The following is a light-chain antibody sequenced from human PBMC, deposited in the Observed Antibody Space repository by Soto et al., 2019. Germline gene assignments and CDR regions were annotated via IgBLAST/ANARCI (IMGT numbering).Light chain of an antibody. Sequence: QSVLTQPPSASGTPEQTVTISCSGRNSNIGSNYVYWYQQLPGTAPRLLMYRADQRPSGVPDRFSGSKSGTSASLAISGLRSEDEADYYCAAWDDTLSGLVFGGGTKLTVL. CDR2: RAD. CDR3: AAWDDTLSGLV. CDR1: NSNIGSNY. V-gene: IGLV1-47*01. J-gene: IGLJ2*01.